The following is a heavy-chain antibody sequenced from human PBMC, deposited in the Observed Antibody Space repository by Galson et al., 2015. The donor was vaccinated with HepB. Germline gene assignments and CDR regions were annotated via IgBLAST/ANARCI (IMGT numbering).Heavy chain of an antibody. V-gene: IGHV3-23*01. D-gene: IGHD3-22*01. CDR2: ISGSGDST. CDR3: AKNYGSSGYYHLDY. Sequence: SLRLSCAASGFTFSSYGMNWVRQAPGKGLEWVSTISGSGDSTYYADSVKGRFTISRDNSKNTLYLQMNSLRAEDTAVYFCAKNYGSSGYYHLDYWGQGTLVTVSS. CDR1: GFTFSSYG. J-gene: IGHJ4*02.